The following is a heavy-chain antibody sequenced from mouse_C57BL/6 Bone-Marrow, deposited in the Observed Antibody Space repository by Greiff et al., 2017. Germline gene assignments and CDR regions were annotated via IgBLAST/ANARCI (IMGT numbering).Heavy chain of an antibody. Sequence: QVQLQQSGPELVKPGASVKISCKASGYAFSSSWMNWVKQRPGKGLEWIGRIYPGDGDTNYNGKFKGKDTLTADKSSSTAYMQLSSLTSEDSSVYFCARSHYYGSSHWYFDVWGTGTTVTVSS. J-gene: IGHJ1*03. D-gene: IGHD1-1*01. CDR1: GYAFSSSW. CDR2: IYPGDGDT. CDR3: ARSHYYGSSHWYFDV. V-gene: IGHV1-82*01.